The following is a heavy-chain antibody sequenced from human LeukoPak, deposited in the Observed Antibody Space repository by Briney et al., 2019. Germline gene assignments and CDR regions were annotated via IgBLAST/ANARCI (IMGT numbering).Heavy chain of an antibody. D-gene: IGHD1-14*01. CDR2: ISSNGDST. J-gene: IGHJ3*02. Sequence: GGSLRLSCAASGFTSGNYALHWVRQAPGKGLESVSGISSNGDSTYYANSVKGRFTISRDNSKNTLYLQMDSLTVEDMAVYYCAAGSVHRTFHIWGQGTMVTVSS. CDR3: AAGSVHRTFHI. V-gene: IGHV3-64*01. CDR1: GFTSGNYA.